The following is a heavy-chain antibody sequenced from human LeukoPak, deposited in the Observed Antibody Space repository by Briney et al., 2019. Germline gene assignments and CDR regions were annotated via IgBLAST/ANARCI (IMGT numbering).Heavy chain of an antibody. V-gene: IGHV4-34*01. CDR1: NGSLSEYY. D-gene: IGHD4/OR15-4a*01. CDR3: AGWNAHYHFFDY. Sequence: SEALSLTCAVYNGSLSEYYWSWIRPPPGKGLEWIGEINHSGSTTYNPSLQSRVTMSVDTSKNQFSLEVSSVTAADTAVYYCAGWNAHYHFFDYWVPGIPLTVSS. J-gene: IGHJ4*02. CDR2: INHSGST.